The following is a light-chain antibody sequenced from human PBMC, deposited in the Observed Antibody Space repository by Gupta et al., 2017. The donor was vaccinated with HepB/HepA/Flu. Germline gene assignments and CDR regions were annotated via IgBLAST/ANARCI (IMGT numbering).Light chain of an antibody. Sequence: DIQLTPSPSFLYASVGDRVTITCRASQDINSYLVWYQLKPGTAPKLLIYSASSLQSGVPSRFSGSGSGTEFTLKISRLQPEDFATYYCKHFKNYPHTFGGGTQVEVK. CDR3: KHFKNYPHT. CDR2: SAS. CDR1: QDINSY. V-gene: IGKV1-9*01. J-gene: IGKJ4*01.